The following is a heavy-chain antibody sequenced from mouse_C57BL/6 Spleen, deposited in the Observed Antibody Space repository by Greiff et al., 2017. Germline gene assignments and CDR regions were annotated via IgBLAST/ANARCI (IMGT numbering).Heavy chain of an antibody. J-gene: IGHJ2*01. Sequence: EVKLMESGGGLVKPGGSLKLSCAASGFTFSDYGMHWVRQAPEKGLEWVAYISSGSSTIYYADTVTGRFTISRDNAKNTLFLQMTSLRSEDTAMYYCARGDYGNYCDYWGQGTTLTGSS. V-gene: IGHV5-17*01. CDR1: GFTFSDYG. CDR3: ARGDYGNYCDY. CDR2: ISSGSSTI. D-gene: IGHD2-1*01.